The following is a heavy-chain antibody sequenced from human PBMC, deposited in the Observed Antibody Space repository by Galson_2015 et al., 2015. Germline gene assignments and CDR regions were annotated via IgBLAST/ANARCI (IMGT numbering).Heavy chain of an antibody. CDR1: GFTFSSYW. J-gene: IGHJ6*03. CDR3: ARGVSSSWYKNYYYYMDV. V-gene: IGHV3-74*01. D-gene: IGHD6-13*01. CDR2: INSDGSST. Sequence: SLRLSCAASGFTFSSYWMHWVRQAPGKGLVWVSRINSDGSSTSYADSVKGRFTISRDNAKNTLYLQMNSLRAEDTAVYYCARGVSSSWYKNYYYYMDVWGKGTTVTVSS.